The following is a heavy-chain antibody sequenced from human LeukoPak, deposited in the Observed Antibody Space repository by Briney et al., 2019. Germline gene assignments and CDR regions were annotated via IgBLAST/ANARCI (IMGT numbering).Heavy chain of an antibody. CDR3: TTVSGYSSGPFED. CDR2: IKSKSDGGTI. V-gene: IGHV3-15*01. Sequence: GGSLRLSCAATGFTFNIAWMSWVRQAPGKGLEWVGRIKSKSDGGTIEYASTVKGRFTISRDDSKNTLYLQLNSLNTEDTAVYYCTTVSGYSSGPFEDWGQGTLVTVSS. CDR1: GFTFNIAW. D-gene: IGHD6-19*01. J-gene: IGHJ4*02.